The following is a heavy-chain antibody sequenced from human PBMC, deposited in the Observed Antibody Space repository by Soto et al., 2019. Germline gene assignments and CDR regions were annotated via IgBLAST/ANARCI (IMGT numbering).Heavy chain of an antibody. CDR3: ARDGDSSSPFDI. D-gene: IGHD6-6*01. CDR1: GYTFTGNY. J-gene: IGHJ3*02. CDR2: INPNSGGT. Sequence: QVQLVQSGAEVKKPGASVKVSCKASGYTFTGNYMHWVRQAPGQGLEWMGWINPNSGGTNYAQKFQGRVTVTRDTSISTAYMELSRLRSDDTSVYYWARDGDSSSPFDIWGQGTMVTVSS. V-gene: IGHV1-2*02.